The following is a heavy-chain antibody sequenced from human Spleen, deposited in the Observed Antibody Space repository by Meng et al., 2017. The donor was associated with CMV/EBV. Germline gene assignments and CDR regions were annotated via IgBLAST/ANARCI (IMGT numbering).Heavy chain of an antibody. J-gene: IGHJ6*02. CDR3: SRDVGGYSSGWYGYYGMDV. Sequence: NNAAWKWIRQSPSRGLEWLGRTYYRSKWYNDYAVSVKSRITINPDTSTNQFSLQLNSVTPEDTAMYYCSRDVGGYSSGWYGYYGMDVWGQGTTVTVSS. V-gene: IGHV6-1*01. CDR1: NNAA. CDR2: TYYRSKWYN. D-gene: IGHD6-19*01.